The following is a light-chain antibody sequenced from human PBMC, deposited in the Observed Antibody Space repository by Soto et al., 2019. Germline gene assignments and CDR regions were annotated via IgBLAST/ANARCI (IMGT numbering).Light chain of an antibody. V-gene: IGKV3-11*01. Sequence: EIVLTQSPATLSLSPGERATLSCRASQSVNSYIAWYQQKPGQAPRLLIYGASSRATGIPDRFSGSGSGTDFTLTISSLQPEDVATYYCQKYNSAPNTFGQGTRLENK. CDR2: GAS. J-gene: IGKJ5*01. CDR1: QSVNSY. CDR3: QKYNSAPNT.